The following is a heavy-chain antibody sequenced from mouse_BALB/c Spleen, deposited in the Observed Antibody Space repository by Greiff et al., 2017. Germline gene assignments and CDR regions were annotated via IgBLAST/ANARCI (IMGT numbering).Heavy chain of an antibody. D-gene: IGHD1-2*01. CDR2: ISYDGSN. Sequence: EVKLQESGPGLVKPSQSLSLTCSVTGYSITSGYYWNWIRQFPGNKLEWMGYISYDGSNNYNPSLKNRIAITRDTSKNQFFLKLNSVTTEDTATYYCARDLRPSMDYWGQGTSVTVSS. CDR1: GYSITSGYY. J-gene: IGHJ4*01. CDR3: ARDLRPSMDY. V-gene: IGHV3-6*02.